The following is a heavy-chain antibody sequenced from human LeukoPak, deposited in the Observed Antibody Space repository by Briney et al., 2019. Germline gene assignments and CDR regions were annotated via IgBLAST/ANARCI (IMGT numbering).Heavy chain of an antibody. J-gene: IGHJ5*02. V-gene: IGHV4-59*08. CDR3: ARHYTAMADNWFDP. CDR2: IYYSGST. CDR1: GGSISSYY. Sequence: ETLSLTCTVSGGSISSYYWSWIRQPPGKGLEWIGYIYYSGSTNYNPSHKSRVTISVDTSKNQFSLKLSSVTAADTAVYYCARHYTAMADNWFDPWGQGTLVTVSS. D-gene: IGHD5-18*01.